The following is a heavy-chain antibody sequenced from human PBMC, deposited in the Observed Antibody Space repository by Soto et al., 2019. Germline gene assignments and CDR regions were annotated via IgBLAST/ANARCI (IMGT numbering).Heavy chain of an antibody. CDR2: ISSRSDI. CDR1: GFTFSTYS. Sequence: GGSLRLSCVGSGFTFSTYSINWVRQAPGKGLEWVSSISSRSDIYYADSVKGQFTISRDNAKNSVSLQMNSLRAEDTAVYYCAREYTAWPLAYGLDVWGQGTTVTVSS. V-gene: IGHV3-21*01. J-gene: IGHJ6*02. CDR3: AREYTAWPLAYGLDV. D-gene: IGHD2-2*02.